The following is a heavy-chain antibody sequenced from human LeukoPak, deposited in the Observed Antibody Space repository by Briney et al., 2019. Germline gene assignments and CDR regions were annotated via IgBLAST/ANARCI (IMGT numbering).Heavy chain of an antibody. Sequence: GGSLRLSCAASGFTFSSYWMSWVRQAPGKGLEWVANIKTDGSEKYYVDSVKGRFTISRDNAKSSLYLQMNSLRAEDTAVYYCAAYSSLNRREFQYWGQGTLLTVSS. J-gene: IGHJ1*01. CDR1: GFTFSSYW. CDR2: IKTDGSEK. CDR3: AAYSSLNRREFQY. V-gene: IGHV3-7*01. D-gene: IGHD3-22*01.